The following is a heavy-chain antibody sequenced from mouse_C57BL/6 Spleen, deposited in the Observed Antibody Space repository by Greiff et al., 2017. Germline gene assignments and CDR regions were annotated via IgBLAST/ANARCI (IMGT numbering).Heavy chain of an antibody. CDR3: ARGGYDYPFAY. Sequence: VQLKESGPGMVKPSQSLSLTCTVTGYSITSGYDWHWIRHFPGNKLEWMGYISYSGSTNYNPSLKSRISITHDTSKNHFFLKLNSVTTEDTATYYCARGGYDYPFAYWGQGTLVTVSA. CDR2: ISYSGST. J-gene: IGHJ3*01. CDR1: GYSITSGYD. V-gene: IGHV3-1*01. D-gene: IGHD2-4*01.